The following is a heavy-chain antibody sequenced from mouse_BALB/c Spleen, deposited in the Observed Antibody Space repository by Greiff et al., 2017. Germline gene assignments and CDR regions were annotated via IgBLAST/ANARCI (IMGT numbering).Heavy chain of an antibody. V-gene: IGHV1-87*01. J-gene: IGHJ4*01. D-gene: IGHD2-2*01. CDR1: GYTFTSYW. CDR2: IYPGDGDT. Sequence: VQLQESGAELARPGASVKLSCKASGYTFTSYWMQWVQQRPGQGLEWIGAIYPGDGDTRYTQKFKGKATLTADKSSSTAYMQLSSLASEDSAVYSCARSGYDGYYYAMDYWGQGTSVTVSS. CDR3: ARSGYDGYYYAMDY.